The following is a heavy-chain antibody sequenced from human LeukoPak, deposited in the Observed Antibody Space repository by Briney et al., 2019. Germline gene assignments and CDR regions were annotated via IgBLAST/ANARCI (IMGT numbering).Heavy chain of an antibody. D-gene: IGHD3-22*01. CDR3: ARVVSRMKVVVTIDY. Sequence: GGSLRLSCAASGFTFSSYAMHWVRQAPGKGLEWVPVISYDGSNKYYADSVKGQFTISRDNSKNTLYLQMNSLRAEDTAVYYCARVVSRMKVVVTIDYWGQGTLVTVSS. CDR2: ISYDGSNK. V-gene: IGHV3-30*04. CDR1: GFTFSSYA. J-gene: IGHJ4*02.